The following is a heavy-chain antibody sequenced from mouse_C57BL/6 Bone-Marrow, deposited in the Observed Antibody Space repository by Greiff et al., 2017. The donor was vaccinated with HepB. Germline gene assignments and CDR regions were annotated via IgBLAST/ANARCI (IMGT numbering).Heavy chain of an antibody. CDR2: INPNNGGT. V-gene: IGHV1-22*01. CDR3: AGYYGRSSLLGFDV. D-gene: IGHD1-1*01. Sequence: VQLQQSGPELVKPGASVKMSCKASGYTFTDYNMHWVKQSHGKSLEWIGYINPNNGGTSYNQKFKGKATLTVNKSSSTAYMELRSLTSEDSAVYYCAGYYGRSSLLGFDVWGTGTTGTVSS. CDR1: GYTFTDYN. J-gene: IGHJ1*03.